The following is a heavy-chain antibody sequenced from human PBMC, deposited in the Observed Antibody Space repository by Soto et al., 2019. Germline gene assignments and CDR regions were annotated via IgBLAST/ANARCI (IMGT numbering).Heavy chain of an antibody. CDR2: INPKSGGT. CDR3: ARGDSTDCSNGVCSFFYNHDMDV. J-gene: IGHJ6*02. V-gene: IGHV1-2*04. CDR1: GYSFTDYH. Sequence: ASVKVSYKASGYSFTDYHIHWVRQAPGQGLEWLGRINPKSGGTSTAQKFQGWVTMTTDTSISTASMELTRLTSDDTAIYYCARGDSTDCSNGVCSFFYNHDMDVWGQGTTVTVS. D-gene: IGHD2-8*01.